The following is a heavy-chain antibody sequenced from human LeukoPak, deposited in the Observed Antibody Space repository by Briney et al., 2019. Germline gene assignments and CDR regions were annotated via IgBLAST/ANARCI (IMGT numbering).Heavy chain of an antibody. D-gene: IGHD3-3*01. J-gene: IGHJ4*02. CDR1: GGSISSGGYY. CDR2: IYYSGST. V-gene: IGHV4-31*03. CDR3: ARGGRDVFGVVITFDY. Sequence: PSQTLSLTCTVSGGSISSGGYYWSWIRQHPGKGLEWSGYIYYSGSTYYNPSLKSRVTISVDTSKNKFSLKLSSVTAADTAVYYCARGGRDVFGVVITFDYWGQGTLVTVSS.